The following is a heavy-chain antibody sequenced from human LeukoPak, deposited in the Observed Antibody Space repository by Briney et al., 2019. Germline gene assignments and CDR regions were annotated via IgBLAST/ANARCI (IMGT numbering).Heavy chain of an antibody. CDR1: GYTFTSYG. D-gene: IGHD2-21*01. CDR3: ARLAYCGGDCPSALYYFDY. CDR2: ISAYNGNT. J-gene: IGHJ4*02. V-gene: IGHV1-18*01. Sequence: ASVKVSCKASGYTFTSYGISWVRQAPGQGLEWVGWISAYNGNTNYAQKFQGRVTITADESTSTAYMELSSLRSEDTAVYYCARLAYCGGDCPSALYYFDYWGQGTLVTVSS.